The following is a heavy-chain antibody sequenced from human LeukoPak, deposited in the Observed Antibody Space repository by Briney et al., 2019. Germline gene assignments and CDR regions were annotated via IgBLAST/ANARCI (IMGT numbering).Heavy chain of an antibody. CDR1: GFTFSSYW. V-gene: IGHV3-7*01. D-gene: IGHD2-15*01. CDR3: ARDSIVVVVAALPLDY. J-gene: IGHJ4*02. Sequence: GGSLRLSCAASGFTFSSYWMSWVRQAPGKGLEWVANIKQDGSEKYYVDSVKGRFTISRDNAKNSLYLQMNSLRAEDTAVYYCARDSIVVVVAALPLDYWGQGTLVTVSS. CDR2: IKQDGSEK.